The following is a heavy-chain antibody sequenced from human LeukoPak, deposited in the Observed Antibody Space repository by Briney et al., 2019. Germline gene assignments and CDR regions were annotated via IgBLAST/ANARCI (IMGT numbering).Heavy chain of an antibody. J-gene: IGHJ4*02. CDR3: ARRGGIRRLPIDC. CDR1: GGSFSGYY. CDR2: INHSGST. D-gene: IGHD1-1*01. V-gene: IGHV4-34*01. Sequence: SETLSLTCAVYGGSFSGYYWSWIRQPPGKGLEWIGEINHSGSTNYNPSLKSRVTISVDTSKNQFSLKLSSVTAADTAVYYCARRGGIRRLPIDCWGQGTLVTVSS.